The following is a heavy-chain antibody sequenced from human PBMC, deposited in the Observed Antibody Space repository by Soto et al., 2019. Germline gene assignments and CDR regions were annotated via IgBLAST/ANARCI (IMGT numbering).Heavy chain of an antibody. CDR2: IYYSGST. D-gene: IGHD4-17*01. V-gene: IGHV4-31*02. CDR1: WGTSGGGGCL. J-gene: IGHJ5*02. CDR3: ARGGPTTDDWFDP. Sequence: TVLWGTSGGGGCLRIFKHQNPGKGLEWIGYIYYSGSTYYNPSLKSRVTISVDTSKNQFSLKLSSVTAADTAVYYCARGGPTTDDWFDPWGQGTLVTVSS.